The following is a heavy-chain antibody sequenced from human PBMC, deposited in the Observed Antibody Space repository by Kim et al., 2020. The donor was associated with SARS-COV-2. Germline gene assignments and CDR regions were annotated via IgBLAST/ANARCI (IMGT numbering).Heavy chain of an antibody. J-gene: IGHJ6*02. D-gene: IGHD3-10*01. V-gene: IGHV3-7*01. CDR2: IKQDGSEK. CDR1: GFTFSSYW. Sequence: GGSLRLSCAASGFTFSSYWMSWVRQAPGKGLEWVANIKQDGSEKYYVDSVKGRFTISRDNAKNSLYLQMNSLRAEDTAVYYCARDRDGSGSPSPYGMDVWGQGTTVTVSS. CDR3: ARDRDGSGSPSPYGMDV.